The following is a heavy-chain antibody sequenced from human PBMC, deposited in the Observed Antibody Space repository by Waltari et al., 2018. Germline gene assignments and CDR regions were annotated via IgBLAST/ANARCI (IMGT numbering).Heavy chain of an antibody. V-gene: IGHV3-23*01. CDR1: GFNFISYA. D-gene: IGHD3-22*01. J-gene: IGHJ4*02. Sequence: EVHLLESGGGLAQPGGSLRLSCAASGFNFISYAWSWVRQAPGKGLEGVSGISDSGVITKYADSVKGRFTVSRDNSKNTVFLQLNSLRAEDTAIYYCARHLYSIDYLELGNWGQGTQVTVSS. CDR2: ISDSGVIT. CDR3: ARHLYSIDYLELGN.